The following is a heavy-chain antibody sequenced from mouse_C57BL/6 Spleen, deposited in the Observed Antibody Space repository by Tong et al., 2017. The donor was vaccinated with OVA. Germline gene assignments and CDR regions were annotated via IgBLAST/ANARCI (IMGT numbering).Heavy chain of an antibody. D-gene: IGHD2-4*01. CDR2: IDPANGNT. Sequence: EVQLQESVAELVRPGASVKLSCTASGFNIKNTYLHWVKQRPEQGLEWMGRIDPANGNTKYAPKFQGKATITADTSSNTAYLQLSSLTSEDTAVYYCTGPYDYDEAWFAYWGQGTLVTVSA. CDR1: GFNIKNTY. CDR3: TGPYDYDEAWFAY. J-gene: IGHJ3*01. V-gene: IGHV14-3*01.